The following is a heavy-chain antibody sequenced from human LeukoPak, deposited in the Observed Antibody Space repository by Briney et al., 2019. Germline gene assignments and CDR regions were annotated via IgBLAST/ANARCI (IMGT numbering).Heavy chain of an antibody. CDR3: ARCLYGSGSYYYQDWFDP. D-gene: IGHD3-10*01. J-gene: IGHJ5*02. CDR1: GYTFTSYG. CDR2: ISAYNGNT. V-gene: IGHV1-18*04. Sequence: ASVKVSCKASGYTFTSYGISWVRQAPGQGLEWMGWISAYNGNTNYAQKLQGRVTMTTDTSTSTAYMELRSLRSGDTAVYYCARCLYGSGSYYYQDWFDPWGQGTLVTVSS.